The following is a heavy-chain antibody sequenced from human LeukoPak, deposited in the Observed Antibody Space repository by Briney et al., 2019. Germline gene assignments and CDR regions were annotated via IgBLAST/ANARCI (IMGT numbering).Heavy chain of an antibody. CDR1: GYTFTSYD. CDR2: KNPNSGNT. J-gene: IGHJ4*02. D-gene: IGHD2-2*01. CDR3: ARGPIVVVPAATSTPLRY. Sequence: ASVKVFCKASGYTFTSYDINWVRQATGQGREWMGWKNPNSGNTGYAQKFQGRVTMTRNTSISTAYMELSSLRSEDSAVYYCARGPIVVVPAATSTPLRYWGQGTLVTVSS. V-gene: IGHV1-8*01.